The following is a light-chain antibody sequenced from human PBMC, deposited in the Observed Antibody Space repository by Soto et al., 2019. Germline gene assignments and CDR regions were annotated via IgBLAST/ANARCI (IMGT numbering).Light chain of an antibody. V-gene: IGLV6-57*04. Sequence: NFMLTQPHSVAESPGNTVTISCTRSRGSIASNYVQWYQQRPGSAPTTVIYEDNQRPSGVPDRFSGSIDSSSNSASLTMSGLKTEDEAEYYCQSYESSKVVFGGGSQLTVL. CDR3: QSYESSKVV. J-gene: IGLJ2*01. CDR1: RGSIASNY. CDR2: EDN.